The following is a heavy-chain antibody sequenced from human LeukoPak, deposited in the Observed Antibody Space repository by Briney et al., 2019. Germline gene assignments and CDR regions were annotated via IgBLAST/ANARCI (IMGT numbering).Heavy chain of an antibody. J-gene: IGHJ5*02. V-gene: IGHV4-4*07. CDR2: IYTSGST. CDR1: GGSISSYY. D-gene: IGHD2-21*02. Sequence: SETLSLTCTVSGGSISSYYWSWIRQPAGKGLEWIGRIYTSGSTNYNPSLKSRVTMSVDTSKNQFSLKLSSVTAADTAVYYCARDQYGGDFDWFDPWGQGTLVTVSS. CDR3: ARDQYGGDFDWFDP.